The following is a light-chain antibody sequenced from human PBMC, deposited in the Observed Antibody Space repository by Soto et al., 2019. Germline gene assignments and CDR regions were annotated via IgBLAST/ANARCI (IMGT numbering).Light chain of an antibody. V-gene: IGKV1-27*01. CDR3: QRYKNAPFT. CDR1: QDIVNY. J-gene: IGKJ3*01. CDR2: AAS. Sequence: DIQMTQSPPSLSASVGDRVTITCRASQDIVNYLAWYQQKPGKVPKLLIYAASTLQSGVPSRFSGFGSGTDFTLTISSLQPEDFATYYCQRYKNAPFTFGPGTTVDIK.